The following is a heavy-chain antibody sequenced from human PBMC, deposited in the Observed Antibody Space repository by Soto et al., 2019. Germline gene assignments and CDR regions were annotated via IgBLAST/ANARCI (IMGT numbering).Heavy chain of an antibody. D-gene: IGHD3-22*01. CDR2: IYYSGST. CDR3: ARDPNSSGYGWFDP. Sequence: SETLSLTCTVSGGSISSYYWSWIRQPPGKGLEWIGYIYYSGSTIYNPSLKGRVAISADTSRNQFSLILSSVTAADTAVYYCARDPNSSGYGWFDPWGQGTQVTVSS. V-gene: IGHV4-59*12. J-gene: IGHJ5*02. CDR1: GGSISSYY.